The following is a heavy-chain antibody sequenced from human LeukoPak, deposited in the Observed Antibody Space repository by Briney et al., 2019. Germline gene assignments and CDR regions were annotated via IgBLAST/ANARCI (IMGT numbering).Heavy chain of an antibody. J-gene: IGHJ4*02. CDR3: ARVGNYYFDY. V-gene: IGHV3-48*03. D-gene: IGHD4-23*01. CDR1: GFTFSSYE. Sequence: GGSLRLSCAASGFTFSSYEMNWVRQAPGKGLEWVSYISSSGSTIYYADSVKGRFTISRDNAKNSLYLQMNSLRAEDTAVYYCARVGNYYFDYWGQGTLVTVSS. CDR2: ISSSGSTI.